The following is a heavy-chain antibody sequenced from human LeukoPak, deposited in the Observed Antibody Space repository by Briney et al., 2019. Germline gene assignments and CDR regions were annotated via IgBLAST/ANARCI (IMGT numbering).Heavy chain of an antibody. Sequence: PGGSLRLSCVASGLTVSSYSMNWVRQAPGKGLEWVSYISSSSSTIYYADSVKGRFTNSRDNAKNSLDLQMNSLRDEDTAVYYCARARASGRSGFDYWGQGTLVTVSS. CDR3: ARARASGRSGFDY. CDR1: GLTVSSYS. V-gene: IGHV3-48*02. D-gene: IGHD2-15*01. CDR2: ISSSSSTI. J-gene: IGHJ4*02.